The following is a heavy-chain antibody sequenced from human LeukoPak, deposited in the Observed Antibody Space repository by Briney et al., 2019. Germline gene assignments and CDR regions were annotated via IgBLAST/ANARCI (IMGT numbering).Heavy chain of an antibody. CDR3: ARKTSGRVNFDP. D-gene: IGHD2-15*01. J-gene: IGHJ5*02. CDR1: GGSISSGGYY. Sequence: SETLSLTCTVSGGSISSGGYYWSWIRQHPGEGLEWIGYIYYSGSTYYNPSLKSRVIISVDTSKNQFSPKLSSVTAADTAVYYCARKTSGRVNFDPWGQGTLVTVSS. V-gene: IGHV4-31*03. CDR2: IYYSGST.